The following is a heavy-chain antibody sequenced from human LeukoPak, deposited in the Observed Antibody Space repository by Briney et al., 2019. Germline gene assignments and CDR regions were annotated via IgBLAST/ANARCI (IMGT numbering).Heavy chain of an antibody. V-gene: IGHV1-69*04. CDR2: IIPILGIA. CDR1: GGTFSSYA. D-gene: IGHD6-19*01. Sequence: EASVKVSCKASGGTFSSYAISWVRQAPGQGLEWMGRIIPILGIANYAQKFQGRVTMTEDTSTDTAYMELSSLRSEDTAVYYCATVLAPIPWLGDFDYWGQGTLVTVSS. CDR3: ATVLAPIPWLGDFDY. J-gene: IGHJ4*02.